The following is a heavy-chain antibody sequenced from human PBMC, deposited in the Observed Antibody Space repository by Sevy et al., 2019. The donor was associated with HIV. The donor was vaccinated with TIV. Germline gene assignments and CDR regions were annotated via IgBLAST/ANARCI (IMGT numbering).Heavy chain of an antibody. J-gene: IGHJ4*02. CDR1: GFTFSSYS. D-gene: IGHD2-2*01. CDR2: ISSSNFI. Sequence: GGSLRLSCAASGFTFSSYSINWVRQAPGKGLEWVSSISSSNFIYYADSVKGRFTISRDNAKNSLYLQMHSLRAEDTAVYYCARGEYCSSTTCSYFDYWGQGTLVTVSS. V-gene: IGHV3-21*01. CDR3: ARGEYCSSTTCSYFDY.